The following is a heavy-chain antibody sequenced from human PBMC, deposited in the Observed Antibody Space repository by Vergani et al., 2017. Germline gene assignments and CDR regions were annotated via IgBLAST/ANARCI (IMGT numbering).Heavy chain of an antibody. CDR1: GGSFSGYY. CDR3: ARHPRVILTGYYNWFDP. CDR2: INHSGST. D-gene: IGHD3-9*01. J-gene: IGHJ5*02. Sequence: QVQLQQWGAGLLKPSETLSLTCAVYGGSFSGYYWSWIRQPPGKGLEWIGEINHSGSTNYNPSLKSRVTISVDTSKNQFSLKLSSVTASDTAVYYCARHPRVILTGYYNWFDPRGQGTLVTVSS. V-gene: IGHV4-34*01.